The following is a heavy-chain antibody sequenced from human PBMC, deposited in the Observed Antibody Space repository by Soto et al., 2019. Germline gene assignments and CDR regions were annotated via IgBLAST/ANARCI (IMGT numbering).Heavy chain of an antibody. J-gene: IGHJ6*02. D-gene: IGHD6-6*01. Sequence: EVQLLESGGGLVKPGESLRLSCAASGFTFSSRAMSWVRQGPGRGLEWVSGISGSGANTYYADFVKGRFRTSRDNSKNTRYLQMNSVRAEDTALYYCAKDSQQLVGDHYSYYGMDVWGQGTAVTVSS. CDR3: AKDSQQLVGDHYSYYGMDV. CDR1: GFTFSSRA. V-gene: IGHV3-23*01. CDR2: ISGSGANT.